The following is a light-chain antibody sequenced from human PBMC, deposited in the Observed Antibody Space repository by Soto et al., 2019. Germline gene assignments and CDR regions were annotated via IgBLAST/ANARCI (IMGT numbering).Light chain of an antibody. CDR3: CSYAGSYTFV. CDR2: DVS. CDR1: SSDVGGYKY. V-gene: IGLV2-11*01. Sequence: QSALTQPRSVSGSPGQSVTISCTGTSSDVGGYKYVSWYQQHPGKAPKLMIHDVSKRPSGVPDRFSGSKSGNTASLTISGLQAEDEADYYCCSYAGSYTFVFGGGTKLTVL. J-gene: IGLJ2*01.